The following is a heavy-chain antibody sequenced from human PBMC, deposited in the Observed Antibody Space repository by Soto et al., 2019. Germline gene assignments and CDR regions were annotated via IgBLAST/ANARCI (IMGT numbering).Heavy chain of an antibody. V-gene: IGHV1-8*01. Sequence: QVQVVQSRAEVKKPGASVQVSCKTSGYTFTDYDINWVRQATGQGLEWMGWVSPGNGNAGYAPQFQGRVTMTSDTSISTVYMELSSLTSEDTALYFCEVTTGYWGQGTKVTVSS. CDR1: GYTFTDYD. D-gene: IGHD2-21*02. CDR3: EVTTGY. CDR2: VSPGNGNA. J-gene: IGHJ4*02.